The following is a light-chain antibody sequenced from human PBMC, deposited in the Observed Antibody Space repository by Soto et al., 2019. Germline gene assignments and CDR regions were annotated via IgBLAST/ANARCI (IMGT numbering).Light chain of an antibody. Sequence: DIQITQSPSTLSASVGDRVTITCRASQSISSWLAWYQQKPGKAPKLLIYKASSLESGVPSRFSGSGAGTECTRTISSLQPDDFETDYCQQYNSYSRTFGQGTKVDIK. V-gene: IGKV1-5*03. J-gene: IGKJ1*01. CDR2: KAS. CDR3: QQYNSYSRT. CDR1: QSISSW.